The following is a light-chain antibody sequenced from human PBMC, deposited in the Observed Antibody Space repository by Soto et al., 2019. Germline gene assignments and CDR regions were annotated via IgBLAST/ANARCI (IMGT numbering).Light chain of an antibody. CDR3: QTWGTGLWE. J-gene: IGLJ3*02. V-gene: IGLV4-69*01. CDR2: LNSDGSH. CDR1: SGHSSYA. Sequence: QSVLTQSPSASASLGASVKLTCTLSSGHSSYAIAWHQQQPEKGPRYLMKLNSDGSHSKGDGIPDRFSGSSSGAERYLTISSLQSEDEADYYCQTWGTGLWEFGGGTKLTVL.